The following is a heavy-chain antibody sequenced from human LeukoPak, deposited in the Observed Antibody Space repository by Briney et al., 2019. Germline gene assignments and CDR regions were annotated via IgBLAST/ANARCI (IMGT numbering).Heavy chain of an antibody. D-gene: IGHD3-22*01. CDR1: GVSISSGGCY. V-gene: IGHV4-30-2*01. CDR3: ARDEYYYDSSGLSVPNWFDP. CDR2: IYHSGST. J-gene: IGHJ5*02. Sequence: SQTLSLTCTVSGVSISSGGCYWSWIRQPPGKGLEWIGYIYHSGSTYYNPSLKSRVTISVDTSKNQFSLKLSSVTAADTAVYYCARDEYYYDSSGLSVPNWFDPWGQGTLVTVSP.